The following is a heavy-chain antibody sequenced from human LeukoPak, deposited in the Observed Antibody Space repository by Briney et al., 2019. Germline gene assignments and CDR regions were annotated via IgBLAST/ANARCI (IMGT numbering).Heavy chain of an antibody. J-gene: IGHJ4*02. CDR3: ARGKGGFGV. CDR2: INHSGST. Sequence: SETLSLTCAVYGGSFNDYYWSWIRQSPGKGLEWIGEINHSGSTNYNPSLKSRVTISVDTSKNQFSLKLSSVTAADTAVYYCARGKGGFGVWGQGTLVTVSS. D-gene: IGHD3-10*01. V-gene: IGHV4-34*01. CDR1: GGSFNDYY.